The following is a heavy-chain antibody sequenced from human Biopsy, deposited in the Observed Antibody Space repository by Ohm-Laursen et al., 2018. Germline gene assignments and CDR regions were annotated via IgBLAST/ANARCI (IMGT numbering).Heavy chain of an antibody. D-gene: IGHD3-10*01. Sequence: SETLSLTCSVSGASMTDYFCSWIWQPAGKELEWIGRAYPSGTTYYNPSLKGRVTISIDASKNQLSLKVTSVTAADTAVFYCAGSRGHYFNGLDVWGQGTTVIVSS. CDR3: AGSRGHYFNGLDV. J-gene: IGHJ6*02. CDR2: AYPSGTT. CDR1: GASMTDYF. V-gene: IGHV4-4*07.